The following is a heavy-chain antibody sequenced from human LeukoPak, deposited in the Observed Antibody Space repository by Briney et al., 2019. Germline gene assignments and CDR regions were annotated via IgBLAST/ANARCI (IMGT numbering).Heavy chain of an antibody. V-gene: IGHV1-3*01. CDR1: GYTFTTYG. Sequence: GASVKVSCKTSGYTFTTYGIHWVRQAPGRGLEWMGWINAGNGNTRYSQKFQGRVTITRDTSASTAYMELSSLTSEDTAVFYCARGNWFDPWGQGTLVTVSS. CDR3: ARGNWFDP. J-gene: IGHJ5*02. CDR2: INAGNGNT.